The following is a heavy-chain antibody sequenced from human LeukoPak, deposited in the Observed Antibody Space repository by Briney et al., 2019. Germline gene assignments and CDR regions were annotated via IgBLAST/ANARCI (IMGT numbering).Heavy chain of an antibody. CDR3: TTTPDYYGSGR. V-gene: IGHV3-15*01. CDR1: GFTFSNPL. J-gene: IGHJ4*02. CDR2: IKSKTDGGTT. D-gene: IGHD3-10*01. Sequence: GGSLRLSCAAWGFTFSNPLMRWARQAPGKGLEWVGRIKSKTDGGTTDYAEPVKGRITISRDESKNTLFLQMNSPTTDDTAVYHCTTTPDYYGSGRWGQGTLVTVSS.